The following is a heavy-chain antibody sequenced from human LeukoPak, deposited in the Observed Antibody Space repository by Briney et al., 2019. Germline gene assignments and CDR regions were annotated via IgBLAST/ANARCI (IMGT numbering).Heavy chain of an antibody. CDR2: IRGSGGST. D-gene: IGHD5-18*01. CDR1: GFTFSSYA. CDR3: AKAGGYTYGYPFDY. V-gene: IGHV3-23*01. J-gene: IGHJ4*02. Sequence: GGSLRLSCAGSGFTFSSYAMSWVRQAPGKGLEWVSVIRGSGGSTYYADSVKGRFTISRDNSKSTLYLQINSLRVEDTAVYYCAKAGGYTYGYPFDYWGQGTLVTVSS.